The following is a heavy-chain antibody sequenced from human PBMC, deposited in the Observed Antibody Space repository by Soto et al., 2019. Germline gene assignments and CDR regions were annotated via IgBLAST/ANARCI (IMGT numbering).Heavy chain of an antibody. CDR3: ARGGSSWSAEYYQH. V-gene: IGHV1-18*01. Sequence: QVQLVQSGAEVKKPGASVKVSCKASGYTFTNYGISWVRQAPGQGPEWMGWISGYNGNTNCAQKLQGRVTMTTDTSTSTAYLELRSLRSDDTAVYYCARGGSSWSAEYYQHWGQGTLVIVSS. J-gene: IGHJ1*01. CDR1: GYTFTNYG. D-gene: IGHD6-13*01. CDR2: ISGYNGNT.